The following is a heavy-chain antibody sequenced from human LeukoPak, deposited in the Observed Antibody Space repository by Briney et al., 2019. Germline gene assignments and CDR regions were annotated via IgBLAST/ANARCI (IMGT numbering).Heavy chain of an antibody. D-gene: IGHD5-12*01. CDR3: ARVNSGYDRSKRGFDY. CDR2: TYYRSKWYN. Sequence: SQTLSLTCAISGDSVSSKSVVWNWIRQSPSRGLEWLGRTYYRSKWYNDYAVSVKSRITINPDTSKNQFSLQLNSVTPEDTAVYYCARVNSGYDRSKRGFDYWGQGTLVTVSS. J-gene: IGHJ4*02. CDR1: GDSVSSKSVV. V-gene: IGHV6-1*01.